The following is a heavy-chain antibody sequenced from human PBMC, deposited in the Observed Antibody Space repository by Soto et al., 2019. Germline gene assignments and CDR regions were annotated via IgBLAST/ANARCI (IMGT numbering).Heavy chain of an antibody. CDR3: AKDRRAGGNYGFYSDF. J-gene: IGHJ4*02. V-gene: IGHV3-23*01. CDR2: SSATGAGT. CDR1: EFTFSGYG. Sequence: GGSLRLSCTASEFTFSGYGMTWVRQAPGKGLEWVSFSSATGAGTYYADSVKGRFTISRDNSKNTLYLQMTSLRADDTAVYYCAKDRRAGGNYGFYSDFWGQGALVTVSS. D-gene: IGHD1-7*01.